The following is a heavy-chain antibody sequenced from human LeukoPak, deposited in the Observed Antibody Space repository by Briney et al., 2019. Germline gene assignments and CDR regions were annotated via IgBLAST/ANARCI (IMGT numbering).Heavy chain of an antibody. V-gene: IGHV1-8*03. CDR3: ARGQGVAAPFDP. D-gene: IGHD2-15*01. CDR2: MNPNSGNT. J-gene: IGHJ5*02. Sequence: ASVKVSCKASGYTFTSYDINWVRQATGQGLEWMGWMNPNSGNTGYAQKFQGRVTITRNTSISTAYMELSSLRSEDTAVYYCARGQGVAAPFDPWGQGTLVTVS. CDR1: GYTFTSYD.